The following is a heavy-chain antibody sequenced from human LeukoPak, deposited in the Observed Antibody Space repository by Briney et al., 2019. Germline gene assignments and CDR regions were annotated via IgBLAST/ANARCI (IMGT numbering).Heavy chain of an antibody. CDR1: GFTFSANN. CDR3: AKDGGGGTYSFDY. J-gene: IGHJ4*02. Sequence: GGSLRLSRAVSGFTFSANNMHWVRQAPGKGLEWVTFIDHDGSQKFYADSVKGRFTISRDNSKNALYLHINSLRPEDTAVYYCAKDGGGGTYSFDYWGQGSLVTVSS. CDR2: IDHDGSQK. D-gene: IGHD3-16*01. V-gene: IGHV3-30*02.